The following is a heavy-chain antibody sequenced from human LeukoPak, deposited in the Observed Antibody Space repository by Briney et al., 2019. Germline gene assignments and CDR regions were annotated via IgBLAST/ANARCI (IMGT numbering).Heavy chain of an antibody. V-gene: IGHV3-21*01. J-gene: IGHJ1*01. CDR2: ISSSSSYI. CDR1: GFTFSSYS. CDR3: ASGYSSGWYTRGSEYFQH. D-gene: IGHD6-19*01. Sequence: GGSLRLSCAASGFTFSSYSMNWVRQAPGKGLEWVSSISSSSSYIYYADSVQGRFTISRDNAKNSLYLQMNSLRAEDTAVYYCASGYSSGWYTRGSEYFQHWGQGTLVTVSS.